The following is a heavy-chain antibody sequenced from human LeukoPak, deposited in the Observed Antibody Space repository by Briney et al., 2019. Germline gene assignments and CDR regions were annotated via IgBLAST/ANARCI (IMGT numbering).Heavy chain of an antibody. D-gene: IGHD4-11*01. V-gene: IGHV3-74*01. J-gene: IGHJ3*02. Sequence: GGSLRLSCAASAFIFSDYWMHWVRQAPGKGLMWVSRINYDGSSTTYADSVKGRFTISRDNTKNTLSLQMNSLRAEDTAVYYCVRAKDYRGAFDIWGQGTMVTVSS. CDR1: AFIFSDYW. CDR2: INYDGSST. CDR3: VRAKDYRGAFDI.